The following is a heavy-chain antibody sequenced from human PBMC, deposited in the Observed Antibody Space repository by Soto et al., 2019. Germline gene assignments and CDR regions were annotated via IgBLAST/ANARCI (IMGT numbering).Heavy chain of an antibody. V-gene: IGHV4-30-2*03. J-gene: IGHJ4*02. D-gene: IGHD4-17*01. Sequence: SETLSLTCAVSGGSISSGGYSWSWIRQPPGKGLEWIGSIYYSGSTYYNPSLKSRVTISVDTSKNQFSLKLSSVTAADTAVYYCARPQGSGDYYFDYWGQGTLVTVSS. CDR2: IYYSGST. CDR3: ARPQGSGDYYFDY. CDR1: GGSISSGGYS.